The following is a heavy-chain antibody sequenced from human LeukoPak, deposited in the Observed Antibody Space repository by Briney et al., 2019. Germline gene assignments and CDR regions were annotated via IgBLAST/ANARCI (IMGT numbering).Heavy chain of an antibody. Sequence: GGSLRLSCAASGFTFSSYWMHWVRQAPGKGLVWVSRINSDGSSTSYADSVKGRFTISRDNAKNTLFLQMNSLRAEDTAVYYCAREPYTIFGAHYYMDVWGKGTTVTVSS. D-gene: IGHD3-3*01. CDR2: INSDGSST. CDR1: GFTFSSYW. V-gene: IGHV3-74*01. J-gene: IGHJ6*03. CDR3: AREPYTIFGAHYYMDV.